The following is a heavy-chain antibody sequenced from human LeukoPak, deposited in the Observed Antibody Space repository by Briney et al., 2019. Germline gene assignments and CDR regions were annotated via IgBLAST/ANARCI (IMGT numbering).Heavy chain of an antibody. D-gene: IGHD2-8*02. J-gene: IGHJ5*02. V-gene: IGHV3-7*03. CDR1: GFIFSDSW. Sequence: PGGSLRLSCTVSGFIFSDSWMAWVRQAPGKGLEWVAIIEKNGSGKNYVDSVKGRFIISRDNAKNSLFLQMDSLKVEDTAIYYCTTDRWCSADHWGQGTLVTVSS. CDR3: TTDRWCSADH. CDR2: IEKNGSGK.